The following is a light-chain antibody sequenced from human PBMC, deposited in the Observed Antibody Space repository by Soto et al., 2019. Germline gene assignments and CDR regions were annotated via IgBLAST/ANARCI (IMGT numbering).Light chain of an antibody. CDR3: QQYGSSPPA. V-gene: IGKV3-11*01. J-gene: IGKJ1*01. Sequence: EIVLTQSPATLSLYQGERATLSCMASQSVTSYLAWYQQKPGQAPRLLIYDASNMATGIPARFSGSGSGTDFTLTISSLEPEDFAAYYCQQYGSSPPAFGQGTKVDI. CDR2: DAS. CDR1: QSVTSY.